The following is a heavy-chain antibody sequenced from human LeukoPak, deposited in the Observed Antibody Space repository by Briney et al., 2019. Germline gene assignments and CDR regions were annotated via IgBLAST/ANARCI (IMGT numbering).Heavy chain of an antibody. V-gene: IGHV1-46*01. CDR2: INPSGGST. D-gene: IGHD3-22*01. J-gene: IGHJ3*02. CDR1: GYTFTSYY. Sequence: ASVKVPCKASGYTFTSYYMHWVRQAPGQGLEWMGIINPSGGSTSYAQKFQGRVTMTRDTSTSTVYMELSSLRSEDTAVYYCAREITMIVVAHPDAFDIWGQGTMVTVSS. CDR3: AREITMIVVAHPDAFDI.